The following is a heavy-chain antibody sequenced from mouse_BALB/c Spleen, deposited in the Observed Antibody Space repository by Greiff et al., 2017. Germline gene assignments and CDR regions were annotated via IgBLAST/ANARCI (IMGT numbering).Heavy chain of an antibody. J-gene: IGHJ4*01. Sequence: VQGVESGAELVRPGSSVKISCKASGYAFSSYWMNWVKQRPGQGLEWIGQIYPGDGDTNYNGKFKGKATLTADKSSSTAYMQLSSLTSEDSAVYFCARGGLGSFYYAMDYWGQGTSVTVSS. D-gene: IGHD3-3*01. CDR2: IYPGDGDT. V-gene: IGHV1-80*01. CDR3: ARGGLGSFYYAMDY. CDR1: GYAFSSYW.